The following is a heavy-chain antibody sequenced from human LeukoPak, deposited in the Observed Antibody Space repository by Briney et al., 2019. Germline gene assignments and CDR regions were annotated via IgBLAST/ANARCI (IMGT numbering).Heavy chain of an antibody. Sequence: GGSLRLSCAASGFTFSSYALSWVRQAPGKGLEWVSTISGSGSNTYYADSVKGRFTISRDNSKNTLYLQMNSLRAEDTAVYYCANADRYYDSSGYYFFDYWGQGTLVTVSS. V-gene: IGHV3-23*01. J-gene: IGHJ4*02. D-gene: IGHD3-22*01. CDR2: ISGSGSNT. CDR1: GFTFSSYA. CDR3: ANADRYYDSSGYYFFDY.